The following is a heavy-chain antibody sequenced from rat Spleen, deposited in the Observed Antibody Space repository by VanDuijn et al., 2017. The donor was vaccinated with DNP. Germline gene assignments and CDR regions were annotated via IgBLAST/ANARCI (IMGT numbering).Heavy chain of an antibody. J-gene: IGHJ4*01. CDR2: ITTSGGNT. D-gene: IGHD4-3*01. CDR3: AKSGYEYAMDA. Sequence: EVQLVESGGDLVQPGRSLKLSCVASGFTFSTFWMTWIRQVPGKGLEWVASITTSGGNTYYPDSVKGRFTISRDNAKNTLYLQMNSLRSEDTATYYCAKSGYEYAMDAWGQGTSVTVSS. CDR1: GFTFSTFW. V-gene: IGHV5-31*01.